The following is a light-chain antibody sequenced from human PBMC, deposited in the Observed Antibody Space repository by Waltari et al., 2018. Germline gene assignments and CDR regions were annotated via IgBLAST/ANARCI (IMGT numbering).Light chain of an antibody. J-gene: IGKJ4*01. CDR2: AAS. V-gene: IGKV1-9*01. CDR1: QGISSY. Sequence: IQLTQSPSSLSASVGDRVTITCRASQGISSYLAWYQQKPGKAPKPLIYAASTLQRRVPSRFSGSGSGTDFTLTISSLQPEDFATYYCQQLNSYPLTFGGGTKVEIK. CDR3: QQLNSYPLT.